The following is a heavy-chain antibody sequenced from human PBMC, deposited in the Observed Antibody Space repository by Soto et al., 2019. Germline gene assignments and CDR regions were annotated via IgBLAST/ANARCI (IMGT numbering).Heavy chain of an antibody. Sequence: RLSCAASGFTFSSYAMHWVRQAPGKGLEWVAVISYDGSNKYYADSVKGRFTISRDNSKNTLYLQMNSLRAEDTAVYYCARDRGLGRDDAFDIWGQGTMVTVSS. CDR1: GFTFSSYA. CDR3: ARDRGLGRDDAFDI. CDR2: ISYDGSNK. D-gene: IGHD3-16*01. V-gene: IGHV3-30-3*01. J-gene: IGHJ3*02.